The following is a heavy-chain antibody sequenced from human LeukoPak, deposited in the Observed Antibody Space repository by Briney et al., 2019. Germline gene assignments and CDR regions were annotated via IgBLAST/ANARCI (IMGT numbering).Heavy chain of an antibody. D-gene: IGHD1-26*01. V-gene: IGHV3-21*01. CDR3: ARESATAGDFDY. J-gene: IGHJ4*02. Sequence: GGPLRLPCAASGFTFSSYSMNWVRQSPGKGLEGVSSISSSSSYIYYADSVKGRFTISRDNAKNSLYLQMNSLRAEDTAVYYCARESATAGDFDYWGQGTLVTVSS. CDR1: GFTFSSYS. CDR2: ISSSSSYI.